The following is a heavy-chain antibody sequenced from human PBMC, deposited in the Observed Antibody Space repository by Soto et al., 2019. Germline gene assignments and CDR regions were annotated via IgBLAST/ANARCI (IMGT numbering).Heavy chain of an antibody. Sequence: QVQLVQSGAEVKKPGASVKLSCKASGYTFTSYYIHWVRQAPGQGLEWIGIINPNGGSTNYAYTLKGRLTVTRDTSTATVYMELGALTSEDTAVYYCARGLGRGDYWGQGTLVTVSS. J-gene: IGHJ4*02. V-gene: IGHV1-46*04. CDR2: INPNGGST. CDR3: ARGLGRGDY. D-gene: IGHD3-10*01. CDR1: GYTFTSYY.